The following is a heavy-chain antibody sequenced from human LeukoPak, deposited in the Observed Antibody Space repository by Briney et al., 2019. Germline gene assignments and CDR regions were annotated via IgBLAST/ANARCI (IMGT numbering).Heavy chain of an antibody. CDR3: ARVWELSFDY. V-gene: IGHV3-53*01. CDR1: GFTVSTDH. Sequence: GGSLILSCAASGFTVSTDHMSWVRQAPGKGLEWVAVSYSGGTSQYAESVKGRFTISRDNSKNMLYLQMNSLRAEDTALYYCARVWELSFDYWGQGTLVTVSS. CDR2: SYSGGTS. J-gene: IGHJ4*02. D-gene: IGHD1-26*01.